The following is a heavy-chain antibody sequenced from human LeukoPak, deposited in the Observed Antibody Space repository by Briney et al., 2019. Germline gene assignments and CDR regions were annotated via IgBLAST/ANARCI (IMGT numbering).Heavy chain of an antibody. D-gene: IGHD1-26*01. Sequence: ASVKVSCKASGGTFSSYGISWMRQAPGQGLEWMGGIIPIFGTTYYVPKFQGSLTITADESSNTAYMELNSLRFGDTAVYYCARGDSGSYYGHWFDPWGQGTLVTVSS. CDR2: IIPIFGTT. CDR3: ARGDSGSYYGHWFDP. V-gene: IGHV1-69*13. CDR1: GGTFSSYG. J-gene: IGHJ5*02.